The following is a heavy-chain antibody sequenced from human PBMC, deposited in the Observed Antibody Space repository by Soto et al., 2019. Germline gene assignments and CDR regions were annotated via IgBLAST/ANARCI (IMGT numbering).Heavy chain of an antibody. D-gene: IGHD2-2*01. Sequence: QLQLQESGPGLVKPSETLSLTCTVSGGSIRSSSYYWGWIRQPPGKGLEWIGSIYYSGSTYYNPSLKSRVTISVDTSKNQFSLKLSSVTAADTAVYYCARHNSIYCSSTSCSPYYMDVWGKGTTVTVSS. J-gene: IGHJ6*03. CDR1: GGSIRSSSYY. CDR2: IYYSGST. CDR3: ARHNSIYCSSTSCSPYYMDV. V-gene: IGHV4-39*01.